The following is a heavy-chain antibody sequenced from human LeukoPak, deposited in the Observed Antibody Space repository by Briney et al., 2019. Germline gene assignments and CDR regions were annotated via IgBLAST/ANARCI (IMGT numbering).Heavy chain of an antibody. CDR1: GASISSTSYY. CDR3: TRQTSGFGVVVD. Sequence: PSETLSLTCTVSGASISSTSYYWGWIRQPPGKGLGWIGSIYYSGNTYYNSSLESRVTISVDTSKNQVSLKLTSVTAADTAIYYCTRQTSGFGVVVDWGQGPLVTVSS. D-gene: IGHD3-3*01. CDR2: IYYSGNT. J-gene: IGHJ4*02. V-gene: IGHV4-39*01.